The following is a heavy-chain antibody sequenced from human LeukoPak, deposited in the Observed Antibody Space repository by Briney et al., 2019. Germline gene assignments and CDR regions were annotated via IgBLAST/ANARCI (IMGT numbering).Heavy chain of an antibody. CDR1: GFIFSNCW. CDR3: ARKFGDYDYYYGMDV. V-gene: IGHV3-7*01. J-gene: IGHJ6*02. CDR2: IKTDASEK. Sequence: GGSLRLSCETSGFIFSNCWMTWVRQAPGKGLEWVANIKTDASEKYYADSVKGRFTISRDNAKMSLYLQMNSLRVEDTAVYYCARKFGDYDYYYGMDVWGQGTTVTVSS. D-gene: IGHD4-17*01.